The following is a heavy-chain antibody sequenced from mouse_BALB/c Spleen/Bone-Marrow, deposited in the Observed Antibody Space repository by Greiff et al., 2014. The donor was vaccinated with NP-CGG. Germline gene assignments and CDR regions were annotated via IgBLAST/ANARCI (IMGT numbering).Heavy chain of an antibody. J-gene: IGHJ4*01. CDR2: INPNNDGT. CDR1: GYTFTSYY. CDR3: ARAAYDPYAMDY. D-gene: IGHD2-3*01. V-gene: IGHV1S81*02. Sequence: SGAELVKPGASVKLSCKASGYTFTSYYMYWVKQRPGQGLEWIGEINPNNDGTNFNEKFKSKATLTVGKSSSTAYMQLSSLTSEDSAVYYCARAAYDPYAMDYWGQGTSVTVSS.